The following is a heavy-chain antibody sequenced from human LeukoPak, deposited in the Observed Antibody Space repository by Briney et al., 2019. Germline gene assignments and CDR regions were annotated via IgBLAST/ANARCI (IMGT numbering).Heavy chain of an antibody. V-gene: IGHV1-18*01. CDR2: ISGYSGNT. D-gene: IGHD5-18*01. J-gene: IGHJ4*02. CDR3: ARESIQVWLPDSY. Sequence: GASVNDSCKTCGYTLTNYGISWVRQAPGQGLEWMGWISGYSGNTNYAQKFQGRVTMTTDTSTSTVYMEMRSLRSEDTAVYYCARESIQVWLPDSYWGQGTLVTVSS. CDR1: GYTLTNYG.